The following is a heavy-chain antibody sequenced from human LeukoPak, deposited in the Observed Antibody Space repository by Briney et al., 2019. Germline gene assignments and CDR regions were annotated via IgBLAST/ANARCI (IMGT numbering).Heavy chain of an antibody. V-gene: IGHV4-59*01. CDR1: GGSISSYY. CDR3: ARLRGSGSLGAFDI. Sequence: SETLSLTCTVSGGSISSYYWSWIRQPPGKGLEWIGYIYYSGSTNYNPSLKSRVTISVDTSKNQFSLKLSSVTAADTAVYYCARLRGSGSLGAFDIWGQGTMVTVSS. J-gene: IGHJ3*02. CDR2: IYYSGST. D-gene: IGHD3-10*01.